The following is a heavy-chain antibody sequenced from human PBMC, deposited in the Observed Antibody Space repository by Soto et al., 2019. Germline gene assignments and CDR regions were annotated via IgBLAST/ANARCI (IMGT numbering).Heavy chain of an antibody. CDR3: ARDLSWGSNWYYYMDV. CDR2: ISSSSSVI. J-gene: IGHJ6*03. D-gene: IGHD7-27*01. Sequence: EVQLVGSGGGLVQPRGSLSFSCATSGFILSDCAMNWVRQAPGKGLEWVSYISSSSSVIDYADSVKGRFTVSRDNARNSLYLQMNSLRAEDTAVYYCARDLSWGSNWYYYMDVWGKGTTVTVSS. CDR1: GFILSDCA. V-gene: IGHV3-48*01.